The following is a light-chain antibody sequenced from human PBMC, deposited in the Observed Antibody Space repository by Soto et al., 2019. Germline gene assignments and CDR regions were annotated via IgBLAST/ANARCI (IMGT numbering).Light chain of an antibody. Sequence: EIVLTQSPGTLSLSPGERATLSCRASQSVNSNYLAWYQQKPGQAPRLLIYGASSRATGIPDRFSGSGSGTAFTITISRLEPEDFAVYYCQQYGSSPMYTFGQGTRLEIK. CDR3: QQYGSSPMYT. CDR2: GAS. CDR1: QSVNSNY. V-gene: IGKV3-20*01. J-gene: IGKJ2*01.